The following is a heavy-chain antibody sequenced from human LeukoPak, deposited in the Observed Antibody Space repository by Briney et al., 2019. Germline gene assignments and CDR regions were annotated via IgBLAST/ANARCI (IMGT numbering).Heavy chain of an antibody. V-gene: IGHV1-8*03. Sequence: ASVTVSCKASGYTFTSYDINWVRQAAGQGLEWMGWMNPNSGNTGYAQKFQGRVTITRNTSRSTAYMELSSLRSEDTAVYYCARGQEEWEPASYWGQGTLVTVSS. CDR3: ARGQEEWEPASY. J-gene: IGHJ4*02. D-gene: IGHD1-26*01. CDR1: GYTFTSYD. CDR2: MNPNSGNT.